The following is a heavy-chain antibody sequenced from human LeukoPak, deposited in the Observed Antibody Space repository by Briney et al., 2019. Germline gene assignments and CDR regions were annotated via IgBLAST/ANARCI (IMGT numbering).Heavy chain of an antibody. V-gene: IGHV3-64*02. CDR2: TSSNGGST. CDR1: GFTFSSYA. D-gene: IGHD6-13*01. CDR3: ARDYSSSWELHNWFDP. J-gene: IGHJ5*02. Sequence: GGSLRLSCAASGFTFSSYAMHWVRQAPGKGLEYVSATSSNGGSTYYADSVKGRFTISRDNSKNTLYLQMGSLRAEDMAVYYCARDYSSSWELHNWFDPWGQGTLVTVSS.